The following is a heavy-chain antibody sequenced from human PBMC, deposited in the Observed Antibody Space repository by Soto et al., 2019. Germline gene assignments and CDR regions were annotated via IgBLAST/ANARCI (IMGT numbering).Heavy chain of an antibody. CDR3: ARVDGDYDLLIRRYYFDY. CDR2: ISTYNGNT. J-gene: IGHJ4*02. D-gene: IGHD4-17*01. CDR1: GYTFTSYG. Sequence: EASVKVSCKASGYTFTSYGISWVRQAPGQGLEWMGWISTYNGNTNYAQRFQGRVTMTTDTSTSTAYMELRSLRSDDTAVYYCARVDGDYDLLIRRYYFDYWGQGTLVTVSS. V-gene: IGHV1-18*04.